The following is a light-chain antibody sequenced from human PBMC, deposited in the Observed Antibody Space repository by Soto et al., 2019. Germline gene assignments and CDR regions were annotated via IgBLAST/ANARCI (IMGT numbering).Light chain of an antibody. J-gene: IGKJ2*03. CDR2: GTS. CDR3: QQYDNRPQS. Sequence: KVMTQSPDTLSLSPGESATLSCRASQSVRDNVAWYQQKPGQAPRLLIHGTSKRATGIPARFRGSVSGTEFTLTISSLESEDFAIYFCQQYDNRPQSFGQGTKLEMK. V-gene: IGKV3-15*01. CDR1: QSVRDN.